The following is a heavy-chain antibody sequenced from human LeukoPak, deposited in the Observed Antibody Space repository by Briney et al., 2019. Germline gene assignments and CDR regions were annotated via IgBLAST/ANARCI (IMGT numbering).Heavy chain of an antibody. Sequence: PGGSLRLSCAASIFTLSSYWISWVRQTPGKGLEWVANIKEDGSEIYSVDSVKGRFTISGDDAKNSLYLQMNSLRAEDTAVYHCARSGYASGFDQWGQGTLVTVSS. CDR2: IKEDGSEI. CDR1: IFTLSSYW. V-gene: IGHV3-7*01. CDR3: ARSGYASGFDQ. J-gene: IGHJ1*01. D-gene: IGHD5-18*01.